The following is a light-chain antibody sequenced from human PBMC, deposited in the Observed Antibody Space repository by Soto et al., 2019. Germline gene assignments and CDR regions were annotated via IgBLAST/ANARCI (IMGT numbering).Light chain of an antibody. V-gene: IGKV1-5*01. CDR2: DAS. J-gene: IGKJ1*01. Sequence: DIQMTQSPSTLSASVGDRVTITCRASQSISSSLAWYQQKPGKAPKLLIYDASNLESGFPSIFSGSGSMTELTLTNGSLTPDDLATYYCQQYSTYSTFGQGTRVEIK. CDR1: QSISSS. CDR3: QQYSTYST.